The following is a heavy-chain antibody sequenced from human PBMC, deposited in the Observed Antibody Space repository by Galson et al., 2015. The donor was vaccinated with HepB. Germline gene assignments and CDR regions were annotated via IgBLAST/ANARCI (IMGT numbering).Heavy chain of an antibody. D-gene: IGHD6-19*01. V-gene: IGHV1-24*01. Sequence: SVKVSCKVSGYTLTELSMHWVRQAPGKGLEWMGGFDPEDGETIYAQKFQGRVTMTEDTSTDTAYMELSSLRSEDTAVYYCATALYSSGWHWAIDYWGQGTLVTVSS. J-gene: IGHJ4*02. CDR2: FDPEDGET. CDR3: ATALYSSGWHWAIDY. CDR1: GYTLTELS.